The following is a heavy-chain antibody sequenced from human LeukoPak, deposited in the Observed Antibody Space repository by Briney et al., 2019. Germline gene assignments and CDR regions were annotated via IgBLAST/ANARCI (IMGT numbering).Heavy chain of an antibody. CDR1: GFTFSSYS. Sequence: GGSLRLSCAASGFTFSSYSKNWVRQAPGKGLEWVTSISSSSSYIYYADSVKGRFTISRDNAKNSLYLQMNSLRAEDTAVYYCASGELAGAPGSWGQGTLVTVSS. D-gene: IGHD1-26*01. CDR2: ISSSSSYI. J-gene: IGHJ5*02. CDR3: ASGELAGAPGS. V-gene: IGHV3-21*01.